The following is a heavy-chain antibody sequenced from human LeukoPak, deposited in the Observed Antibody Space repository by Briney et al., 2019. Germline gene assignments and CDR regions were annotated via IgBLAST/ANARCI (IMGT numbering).Heavy chain of an antibody. V-gene: IGHV1-46*01. D-gene: IGHD3-16*01. Sequence: ASVKVSCKASGYTFTSYYMHWVRQAPGQGLEWMGIINPSGGSTSYAQKFQGRVTMTRDMSTSTVYMELSSLRSEDTAVYYCARGYSSGGHWEDAWFDPWGQGTLVTVSS. J-gene: IGHJ5*02. CDR3: ARGYSSGGHWEDAWFDP. CDR1: GYTFTSYY. CDR2: INPSGGST.